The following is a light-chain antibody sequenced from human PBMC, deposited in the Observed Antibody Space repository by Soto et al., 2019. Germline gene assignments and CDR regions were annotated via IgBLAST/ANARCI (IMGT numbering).Light chain of an antibody. CDR1: QSVSNN. Sequence: EIVLTQSPATLSLSPGERATLSCRASQSVSNNLAWYQQKPGQAPRLLIYFASTRATGIPARFSGSGSGTEFNLTIGSLQSEDFAVYYCPHYNEWPLTFGGGTKVETK. J-gene: IGKJ4*01. V-gene: IGKV3-15*01. CDR3: PHYNEWPLT. CDR2: FAS.